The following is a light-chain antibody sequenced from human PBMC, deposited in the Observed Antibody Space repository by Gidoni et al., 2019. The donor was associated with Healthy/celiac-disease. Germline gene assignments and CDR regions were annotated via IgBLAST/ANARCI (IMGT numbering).Light chain of an antibody. CDR2: DAS. Sequence: IVLTQSPATLSLSPGERATLSCRASQSVSSYLAWYQQKPGQAPRLLIYDASTRATGIPAKFSGSGSGTDCTLTISSLEPEDFAVYYCQQRSNWHPLTFGGGTKVEIK. V-gene: IGKV3-11*01. CDR1: QSVSSY. CDR3: QQRSNWHPLT. J-gene: IGKJ4*01.